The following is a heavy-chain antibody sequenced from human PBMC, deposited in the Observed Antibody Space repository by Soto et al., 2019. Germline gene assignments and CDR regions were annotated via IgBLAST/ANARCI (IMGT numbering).Heavy chain of an antibody. J-gene: IGHJ4*02. CDR2: INYSERT. V-gene: IGHV4-34*01. CDR1: GGSFSGYY. D-gene: IGHD1-26*01. Sequence: SETLSLTCAVYGGSFSGYYWSWIRQPPGMGLEWLGEINYSERTNYNPSLKSRVTISADTSKNQFSLNLSSVTAADTAVYYRARGSRGSFSPFDYWGQGTQVTVSS. CDR3: ARGSRGSFSPFDY.